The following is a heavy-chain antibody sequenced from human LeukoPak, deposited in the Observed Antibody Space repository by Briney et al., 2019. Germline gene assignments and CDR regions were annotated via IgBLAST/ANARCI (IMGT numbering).Heavy chain of an antibody. CDR2: ISSSGSTI. CDR1: GFTFSSYE. V-gene: IGHV3-48*03. J-gene: IGHJ5*01. CDR3: ARDLPWFDS. Sequence: QPGGSLRLSCAASGFTFSSYEMNWVRQAPGKGLQWVSYISSSGSTIYYADSVKGRFTISRDNAKNSLYLEMNSLRVEDTAVYYCARDLPWFDSWGQGTLVTVSS.